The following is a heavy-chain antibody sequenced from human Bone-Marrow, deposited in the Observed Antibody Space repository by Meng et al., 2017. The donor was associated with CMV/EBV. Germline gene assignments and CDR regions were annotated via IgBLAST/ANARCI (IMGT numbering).Heavy chain of an antibody. V-gene: IGHV4-59*12. CDR1: GGSISSYY. Sequence: SETLSLTCTVSGGSISSYYWSWIRQPPGKGLEWIGYIYYSGSTNYDPSLKSRVTISVDRSKNQFSLKLSSVTAADTAVYYCARSTISPIGARLNFADWGHGKRVTVYS. CDR2: IYYSGST. J-gene: IGHJ4*01. D-gene: IGHD6-6*01. CDR3: ARSTISPIGARLNFAD.